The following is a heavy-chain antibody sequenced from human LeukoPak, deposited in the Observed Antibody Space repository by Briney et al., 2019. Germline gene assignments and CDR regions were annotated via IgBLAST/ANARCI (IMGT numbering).Heavy chain of an antibody. Sequence: SQTLSLTCTVSGVSISSGGYYWSWIRQPPGKGLEWVGYFYHSGSTYYNPSLKIRVTISVDTSKNQFSLKLSSVTAADTAVYYCARERDYCSSTSCYNDAFDIWGQGTMVTVSS. CDR3: ARERDYCSSTSCYNDAFDI. CDR1: GVSISSGGYY. CDR2: FYHSGST. V-gene: IGHV4-30-2*01. J-gene: IGHJ3*02. D-gene: IGHD2-2*01.